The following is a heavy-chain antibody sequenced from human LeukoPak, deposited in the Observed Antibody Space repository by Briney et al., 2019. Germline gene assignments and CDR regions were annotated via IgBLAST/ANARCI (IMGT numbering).Heavy chain of an antibody. V-gene: IGHV3-33*06. CDR1: GFTFSSYG. J-gene: IGHJ5*02. D-gene: IGHD3-3*01. CDR3: AKGPRTTIFGVADSTGWFDP. CDR2: IWYDGSNK. Sequence: QLGRSLRLSCAASGFTFSSYGMHWVRQAPGKGLEWVAVIWYDGSNKYYADSVKGRFTISRDNSKNTLYLQMNSPRAEDTAVYYCAKGPRTTIFGVADSTGWFDPWGQGTLVTVSS.